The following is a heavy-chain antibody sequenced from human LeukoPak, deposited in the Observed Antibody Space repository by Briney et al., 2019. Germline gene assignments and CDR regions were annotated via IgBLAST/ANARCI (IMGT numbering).Heavy chain of an antibody. V-gene: IGHV3-23*01. CDR1: GFTFSDYA. CDR2: ISGSGGST. Sequence: GSLRLSCAASGFTFSDYAMSWVRQAPGKGLEWVSVISGSGGSTYYADSVKGRFTISRDNSKNTLYLQMNSLRAEDTAVYYCARENNFGSGMDVWGQGTTVTVSS. D-gene: IGHD3-10*01. CDR3: ARENNFGSGMDV. J-gene: IGHJ6*02.